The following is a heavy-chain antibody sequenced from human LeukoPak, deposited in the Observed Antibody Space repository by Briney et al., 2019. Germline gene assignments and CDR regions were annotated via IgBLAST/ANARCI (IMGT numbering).Heavy chain of an antibody. V-gene: IGHV1-69*13. CDR1: GGTFSSYA. CDR2: IIPIFGTA. CDR3: ARDTTPTVAGGNFDY. Sequence: GASVKVSCKASGGTFSSYAISWVRQAPGQGLEWMGGIIPIFGTANYAQKFQGRVTITADESTSTAYMELSRLRSDDTAVYYCARDTTPTVAGGNFDYWGQGTLVTVSS. J-gene: IGHJ4*02. D-gene: IGHD4-23*01.